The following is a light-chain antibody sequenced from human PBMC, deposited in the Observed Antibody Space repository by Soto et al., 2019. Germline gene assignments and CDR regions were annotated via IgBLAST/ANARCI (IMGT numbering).Light chain of an antibody. CDR1: QRVSSGF. CDR3: QQYESSPRT. J-gene: IGKJ4*01. Sequence: EIVLTQSPDTLSLSPGERATLSCRASQRVSSGFFAWYQQKPHQAPRLLIYRATTRATGIPDRFTGSGSGTDFTLTISRLEPEDFAVYYCQQYESSPRTFGGGTKVEIK. CDR2: RAT. V-gene: IGKV3-20*01.